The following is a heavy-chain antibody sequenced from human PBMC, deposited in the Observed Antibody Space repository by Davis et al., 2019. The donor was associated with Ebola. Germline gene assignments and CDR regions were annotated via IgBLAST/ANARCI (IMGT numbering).Heavy chain of an antibody. CDR3: ARAGTIFGVVMDV. D-gene: IGHD3-3*01. CDR2: INHSGST. Sequence: PSETLSLTCAVYGGSFSGYYWSWIRQRPGKGLEWIGEINHSGSTNYNPSLKSRVTISVDTSKNQFSLKLSSVTAADTAVYYCARAGTIFGVVMDVWGKGTTVTVSS. J-gene: IGHJ6*03. CDR1: GGSFSGYY. V-gene: IGHV4-34*01.